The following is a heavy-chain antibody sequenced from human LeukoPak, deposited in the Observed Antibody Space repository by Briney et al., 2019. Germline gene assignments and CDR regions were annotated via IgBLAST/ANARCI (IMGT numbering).Heavy chain of an antibody. D-gene: IGHD6-19*01. Sequence: PSETLSLTCAVYRGSLSGYYWSWIRQPPGKGLEWIGEINHSGSTNYNPSLKSRVTISVDTSKKQFSLKLSSVTAADTAMYYCASSLAVAGPSFDYWGQGTLVTVSS. CDR2: INHSGST. CDR3: ASSLAVAGPSFDY. V-gene: IGHV4-34*01. J-gene: IGHJ4*02. CDR1: RGSLSGYY.